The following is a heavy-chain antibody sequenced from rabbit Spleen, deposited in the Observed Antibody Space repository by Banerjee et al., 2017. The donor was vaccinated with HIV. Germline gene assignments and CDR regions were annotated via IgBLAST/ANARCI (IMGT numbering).Heavy chain of an antibody. CDR2: IDPVFGST. V-gene: IGHV1S7*01. D-gene: IGHD7-1*01. J-gene: IGHJ4*01. CDR3: VREAGYAGYGDGNL. Sequence: QLKETGGGLVQPGGSLKLSCKASGFDFSSYGVSWVRQGPGKGLEWIGYIDPVFGSTNYATWVNGRFTISSDNAQNTVTLQLNSLTVADTATYFCVREAGYAGYGDGNLWGPGTLVTVS. CDR1: GFDFSSYG.